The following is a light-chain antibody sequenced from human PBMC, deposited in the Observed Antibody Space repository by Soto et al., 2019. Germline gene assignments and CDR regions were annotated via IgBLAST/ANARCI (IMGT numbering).Light chain of an antibody. Sequence: TQSPATLSVSPGDGATLSCRGKSDSKNILAWYQQKPGQAPRLLIYGASNRATGIPDRFSGSGSGTEFTLTINSLESEDFAVYYCQQYNNWPRTFGQGTKVDIK. V-gene: IGKV3-15*01. J-gene: IGKJ1*01. CDR1: SDSKNI. CDR3: QQYNNWPRT. CDR2: GAS.